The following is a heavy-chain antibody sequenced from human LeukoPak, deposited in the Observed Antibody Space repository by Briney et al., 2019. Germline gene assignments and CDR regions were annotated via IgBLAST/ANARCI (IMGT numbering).Heavy chain of an antibody. CDR3: ARASAAGPGGWFDP. J-gene: IGHJ5*02. CDR2: IIPIFGTA. CDR1: GGTFISYA. V-gene: IGHV1-69*06. D-gene: IGHD6-13*01. Sequence: SVKVSCKASGGTFISYAISWVRQAPGQGLEWMGGIIPIFGTANYAQKFQGRVTITADKSTSTAYMELSSLRSEDTAVYYCARASAAGPGGWFDPWGQGTLVTVSS.